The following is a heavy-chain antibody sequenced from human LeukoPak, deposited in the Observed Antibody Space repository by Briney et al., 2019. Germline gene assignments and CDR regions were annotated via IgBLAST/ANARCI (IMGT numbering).Heavy chain of an antibody. D-gene: IGHD2-8*01. CDR2: ISYDEDIT. CDR3: ARDSYGMDV. V-gene: IGHV3-30*03. CDR1: GFTFSSYG. J-gene: IGHJ6*02. Sequence: PGGSLRLSCAASGFTFSSYGTHWVRQAPGKGLEWVALISYDEDITYYTDSVKGRFTISRDNSKNTLYLQMSDLKPEDTAVFYCARDSYGMDVWGQGTTVTVSS.